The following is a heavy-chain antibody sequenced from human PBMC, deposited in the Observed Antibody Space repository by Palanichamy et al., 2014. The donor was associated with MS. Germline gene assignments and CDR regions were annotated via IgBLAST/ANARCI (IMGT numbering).Heavy chain of an antibody. D-gene: IGHD3-22*01. V-gene: IGHV1-18*01. J-gene: IGHJ4*02. Sequence: VQLVQSGAEVRKPGASVKVSCKASGYSFTNYSLSWVRQAPGQGLEWMGWISGYNGNTNYALELQGRVTLTTDTSTTTAYMELRSLRSDDTAVYYCARALYYYDSSGYSYYFDYWSQGTRITVSS. CDR1: GYSFTNYS. CDR2: ISGYNGNT. CDR3: ARALYYYDSSGYSYYFDY.